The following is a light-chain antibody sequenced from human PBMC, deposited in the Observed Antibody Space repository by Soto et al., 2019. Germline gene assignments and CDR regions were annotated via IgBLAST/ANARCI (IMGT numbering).Light chain of an antibody. CDR2: ENT. Sequence: QSVLTQPPSVSAAPGQKVTVSCSGSGSNIETNYVSWYRQLPGTAPQLLIYENTLRPSGIPDRFSGSKSGTSATLGITGLQTGDEADYYCGTWDSSRSAGAFGTGTKLTVL. CDR1: GSNIETNY. V-gene: IGLV1-51*02. J-gene: IGLJ1*01. CDR3: GTWDSSRSAGA.